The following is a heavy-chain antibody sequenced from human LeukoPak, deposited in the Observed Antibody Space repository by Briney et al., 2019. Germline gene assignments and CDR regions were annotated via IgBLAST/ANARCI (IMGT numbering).Heavy chain of an antibody. CDR2: IIPIFGTA. CDR1: GGTFSNYA. Sequence: ASVKVSCKASGGTFSNYAINWVRQAPGQGLEWMGGIIPIFGTANYAQKFQGRVTITADKSTSTVYIELNSLKSEDTAVYYCARGWDYDSGGRPTAYVNWGQGTLVTVSS. V-gene: IGHV1-69*06. J-gene: IGHJ4*02. D-gene: IGHD3-22*01. CDR3: ARGWDYDSGGRPTAYVN.